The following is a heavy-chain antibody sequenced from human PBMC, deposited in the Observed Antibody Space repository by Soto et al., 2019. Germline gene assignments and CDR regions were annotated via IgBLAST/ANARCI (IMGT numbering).Heavy chain of an antibody. CDR1: GFIFSSYA. Sequence: GGALRLPCAASGFIFSSYAISFVRQAPGKGLEWVSAISGSGGSTYYADSVKGRFTISRDNSKNTLYLQMNSLRAEDTAVYYCAKDHIPSDYWGQGTLVTVSS. V-gene: IGHV3-23*01. CDR3: AKDHIPSDY. CDR2: ISGSGGST. J-gene: IGHJ4*02.